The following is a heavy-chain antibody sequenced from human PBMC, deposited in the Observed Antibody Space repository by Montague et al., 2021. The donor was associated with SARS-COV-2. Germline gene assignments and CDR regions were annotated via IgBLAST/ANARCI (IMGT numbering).Heavy chain of an antibody. CDR2: INHSGST. CDR3: ARATVDINMILVVITSVNHYFDS. D-gene: IGHD3-22*01. CDR1: GGSFSGYY. J-gene: IGHJ4*02. V-gene: IGHV4-34*01. Sequence: SEPLSLTCAVYGGSFSGYYWTWIRQSPGKGLEWIGEINHSGSTNYSPSLESRVAISVDTSKNQFSLKLSSVTAADTAIYYCARATVDINMILVVITSVNHYFDSWGQGTLVTVSP.